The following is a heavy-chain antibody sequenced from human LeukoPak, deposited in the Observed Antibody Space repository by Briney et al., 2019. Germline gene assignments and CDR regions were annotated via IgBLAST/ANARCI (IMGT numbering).Heavy chain of an antibody. V-gene: IGHV4-39*07. CDR3: ARVNGYYDFWSGYSSYYYYYMDV. Sequence: SETLSLTCTVSGGSISSSSYYWGWIRQPPGKGLEWVGSIYYSGSTYYNPSLKSRVTISVDTSKNQFSLKLSSVTAADTAVYYCARVNGYYDFWSGYSSYYYYYMDVWGKGTTVTVSS. CDR2: IYYSGST. D-gene: IGHD3-3*01. CDR1: GGSISSSSYY. J-gene: IGHJ6*03.